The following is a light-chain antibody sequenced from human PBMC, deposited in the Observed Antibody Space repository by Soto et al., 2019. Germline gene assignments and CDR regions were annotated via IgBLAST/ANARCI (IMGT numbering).Light chain of an antibody. CDR2: DVS. Sequence: QSALTQPASVSGSPGQSITISCTGTSSDVGGYNYVSWYQHHPGKDPKLMIYDVSNRPSGVSNRFSGSKSGNTASLTISGLHAEDEADYYCSSYTSSSSVVFGGGTKLTVL. V-gene: IGLV2-14*03. J-gene: IGLJ2*01. CDR1: SSDVGGYNY. CDR3: SSYTSSSSVV.